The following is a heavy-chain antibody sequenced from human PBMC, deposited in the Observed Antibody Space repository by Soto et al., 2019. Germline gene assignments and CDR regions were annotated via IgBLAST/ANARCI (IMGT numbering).Heavy chain of an antibody. CDR1: GDSISAYS. CDR3: AREGNLGRWLQPLDF. D-gene: IGHD5-12*01. CDR2: IHYNGNT. Sequence: PSETLSLTCTVSGDSISAYSCSWVRQPPGKGLEWIGNIHYNGNTKYSPSLKSRVTMSVDTSKNHFSLRLISVTAADTAIYFCAREGNLGRWLQPLDFWGQGTLVTVSS. V-gene: IGHV4-59*01. J-gene: IGHJ4*02.